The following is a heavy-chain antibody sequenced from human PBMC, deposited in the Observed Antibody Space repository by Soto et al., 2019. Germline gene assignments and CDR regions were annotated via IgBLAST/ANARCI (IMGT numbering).Heavy chain of an antibody. CDR1: GGSMKDDRYY. CDR2: IYYSGST. CDR3: ARGELLWFGELPSYFDY. J-gene: IGHJ4*02. V-gene: IGHV4-30-4*01. D-gene: IGHD3-10*01. Sequence: PSETLSLTYSVSGGSMKDDRYYWGWIRQPPGKGLEWIGYIYYSGSTYYNPSLKSRVTISVDTSKNQFSLKLSSVTAADTAVYYCARGELLWFGELPSYFDYWGQGTLVTVSS.